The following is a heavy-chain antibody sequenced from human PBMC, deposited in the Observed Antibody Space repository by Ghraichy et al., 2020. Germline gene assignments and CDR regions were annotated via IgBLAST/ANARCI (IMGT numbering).Heavy chain of an antibody. CDR2: INPNSGGT. D-gene: IGHD1-26*01. V-gene: IGHV1-2*02. Sequence: ASVKVSCKASGYTFTGYYMHWVRQAPGQGLEWMGWINPNSGGTNYAQKFQGRVTMTRDTSISTAYMELSRLRSDDTAVYYCARVRGSYFVGVGYRKQNWFDPWGQGTLVTVSS. CDR1: GYTFTGYY. CDR3: ARVRGSYFVGVGYRKQNWFDP. J-gene: IGHJ5*02.